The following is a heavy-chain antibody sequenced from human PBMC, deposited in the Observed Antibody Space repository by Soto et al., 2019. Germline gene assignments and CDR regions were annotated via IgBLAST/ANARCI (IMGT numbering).Heavy chain of an antibody. V-gene: IGHV4-31*03. Sequence: LSLTCTVTGGSIRRRGFYWSWIRQRPGEGLEWIGFVYYRGTTDYNPSLRSRMTISADTSRNQFYLDVTSVTVADTAVYYCAASGGPEGDWFDPWGQGILVTVSS. CDR2: VYYRGTT. CDR3: AASGGPEGDWFDP. J-gene: IGHJ5*02. CDR1: GGSIRRRGFY. D-gene: IGHD2-8*02.